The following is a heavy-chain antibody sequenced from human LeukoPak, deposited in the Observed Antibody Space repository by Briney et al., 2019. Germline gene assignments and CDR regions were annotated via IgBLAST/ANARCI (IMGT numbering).Heavy chain of an antibody. CDR1: GFTFSSYN. J-gene: IGHJ4*02. V-gene: IGHV3-23*01. Sequence: TGGSLRLSCAASGFTFSSYNMNWVRQAPGKGLEWVSGISPRGDITYYADSLKGRFTISRDNSKNRLYLQLNSLRAEDTAMYYCARDQQAFDYWGQGTLVTVSS. D-gene: IGHD6-13*01. CDR3: ARDQQAFDY. CDR2: ISPRGDIT.